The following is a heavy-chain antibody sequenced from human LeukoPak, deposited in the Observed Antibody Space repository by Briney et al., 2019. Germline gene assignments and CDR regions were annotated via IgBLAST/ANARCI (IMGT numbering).Heavy chain of an antibody. J-gene: IGHJ4*02. V-gene: IGHV3-48*03. D-gene: IGHD1-7*01. CDR3: ARDQTGTTAYFDY. Sequence: GGSLRLSCAASGFTFSSYEMNWVRQAPGKGLEWVSYIDSSGSTIYYAESVKGRFTIPRDNAKNSLYLQMSSLRAEDTSVYYCARDQTGTTAYFDYWGQGTLVTVSS. CDR2: IDSSGSTI. CDR1: GFTFSSYE.